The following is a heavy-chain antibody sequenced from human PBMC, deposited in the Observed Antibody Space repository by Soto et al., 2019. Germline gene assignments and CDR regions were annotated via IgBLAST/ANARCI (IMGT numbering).Heavy chain of an antibody. CDR1: GFSFRNAW. V-gene: IGHV3-15*01. D-gene: IGHD2-2*01. CDR3: TTDLQAYCDGTTCYAGNYYYDDMDV. J-gene: IGHJ6*02. Sequence: GGSLRLSCAASGFSFRNAWMSWVRQAPGKGLEWVGHIKSQGDGGTRDYAAPVKGRFTILRDDSKNTLFLQMNSLKNEDTAVYFCTTDLQAYCDGTTCYAGNYYYDDMDVWGQGTTVTVSS. CDR2: IKSQGDGGTR.